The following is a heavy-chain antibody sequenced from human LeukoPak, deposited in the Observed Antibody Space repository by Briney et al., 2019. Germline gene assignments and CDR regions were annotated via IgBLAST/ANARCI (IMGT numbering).Heavy chain of an antibody. Sequence: PSETLSLACTVSGGSIGWDYWSWLRQSAGKGLEWIGRIYKSGSTNYNPCFRSRVTMSVDTSKNQFSLNVTSVTAADTAVYYCAREEYFQDSNGYSYYFHSWGQGSLVTVSS. CDR2: IYKSGST. V-gene: IGHV4-4*07. CDR3: AREEYFQDSNGYSYYFHS. D-gene: IGHD3-22*01. J-gene: IGHJ4*02. CDR1: GGSIGWDY.